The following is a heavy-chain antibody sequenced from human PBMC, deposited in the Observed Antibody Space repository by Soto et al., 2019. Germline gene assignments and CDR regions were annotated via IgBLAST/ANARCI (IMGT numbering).Heavy chain of an antibody. J-gene: IGHJ6*02. Sequence: EVQLVESGGGLVQPGGSLRLSCAASGFTFSDHYMDWVRQAPGKGLEWVGRTRNKANSYTTEYAASVKGRFTISRDDSKNSLYLQMNSLKTEDTAVYYCASLIGYSSGGSCFLDGMDVWGQGTTVTVSS. CDR1: GFTFSDHY. D-gene: IGHD2-15*01. CDR2: TRNKANSYTT. CDR3: ASLIGYSSGGSCFLDGMDV. V-gene: IGHV3-72*01.